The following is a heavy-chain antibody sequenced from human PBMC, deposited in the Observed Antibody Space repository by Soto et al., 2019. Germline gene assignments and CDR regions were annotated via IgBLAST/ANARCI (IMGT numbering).Heavy chain of an antibody. Sequence: SETLSLTCTVSGGSISSGGYYWSWIRQHPGKGLEWIGYIYYSGSTYYNPSLKSRVTISVDTSKNQFSLKLSSVTAADTAVYYCARGEETYYGMDVWGQGTTVTVSS. V-gene: IGHV4-31*03. CDR2: IYYSGST. J-gene: IGHJ6*02. CDR3: ARGEETYYGMDV. CDR1: GGSISSGGYY.